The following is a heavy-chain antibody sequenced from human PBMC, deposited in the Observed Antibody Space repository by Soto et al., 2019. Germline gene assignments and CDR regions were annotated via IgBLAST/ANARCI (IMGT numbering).Heavy chain of an antibody. V-gene: IGHV3-30*04. Sequence: QVQLVESGGGVVQPGRSLRLSCEASGFTFSSYGFHWVRQTPGKGLEWVAFISYHGIERQYGDSVKGRFTISRDNSRKQGYMQMDGLRPDDTASYYWSTECRIPPSNWFDPWGQGTLVPVSS. CDR2: ISYHGIER. J-gene: IGHJ5*02. D-gene: IGHD4-4*01. CDR3: STECRIPPSNWFDP. CDR1: GFTFSSYG.